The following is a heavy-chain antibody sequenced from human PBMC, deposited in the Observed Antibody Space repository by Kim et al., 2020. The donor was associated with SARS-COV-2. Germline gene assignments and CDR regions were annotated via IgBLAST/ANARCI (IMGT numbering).Heavy chain of an antibody. CDR2: IYYSGST. V-gene: IGHV4-59*01. D-gene: IGHD1-26*01. CDR3: SRSTRYYISARD. J-gene: IGHJ4*02. Sequence: SETLSLTCTVSGGSISSYYWSWIRQPPGKGLEWIGYIYYSGSTDYNPSLKRRVTISVDTSRNQFSLRLSSVTAADTVVYYCSRSTRYYISARDWCQGTRV. CDR1: GGSISSYY.